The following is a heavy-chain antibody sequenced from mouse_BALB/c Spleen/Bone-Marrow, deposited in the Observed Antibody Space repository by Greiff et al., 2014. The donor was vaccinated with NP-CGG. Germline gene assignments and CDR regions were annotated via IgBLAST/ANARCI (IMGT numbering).Heavy chain of an antibody. J-gene: IGHJ3*01. CDR2: ISSGGST. V-gene: IGHV5-6-5*01. D-gene: IGHD2-2*01. CDR3: AREGDGYDPAWFAY. CDR1: GFTFSSYA. Sequence: DVHLVESGGGLVKPGGSLKLSCAASGFTFSSYAMSWVRQTPEKRLEWVASISSGGSTYYPDSVKGRFTISRDNARNILYLQMSSLRSEDTAMYYCAREGDGYDPAWFAYWGQGTLVTVSA.